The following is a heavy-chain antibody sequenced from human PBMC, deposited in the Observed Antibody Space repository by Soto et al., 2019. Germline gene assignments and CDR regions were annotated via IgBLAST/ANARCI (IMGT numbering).Heavy chain of an antibody. Sequence: SETLSLTCTVSGGSITSGDYYWTWLRQPPGKGLEWIVYIYNSVSTFYHPSLKSRVTISVDTSKNQFSLKLSSVAAADTAVYYCAREDSSRYFDSWGQGTLVTVSS. CDR3: AREDSSRYFDS. V-gene: IGHV4-30-4*01. CDR1: GGSITSGDYY. J-gene: IGHJ4*02. CDR2: IYNSVST. D-gene: IGHD4-4*01.